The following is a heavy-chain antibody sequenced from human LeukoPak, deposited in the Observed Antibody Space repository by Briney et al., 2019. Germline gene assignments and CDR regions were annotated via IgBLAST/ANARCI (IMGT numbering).Heavy chain of an antibody. CDR1: GGSISSGGYY. D-gene: IGHD4-17*01. Sequence: SETLSLTCTVSGGSISSGGYYWSWIRQHPGKGLEWIGYIYYSGSTYYNPSLKSRVTISVDTSKNQFSLKLSSVTAADTAVYYCARGAYDDYYWFDPWGQGTLVTVSS. CDR3: ARGAYDDYYWFDP. CDR2: IYYSGST. J-gene: IGHJ5*02. V-gene: IGHV4-31*03.